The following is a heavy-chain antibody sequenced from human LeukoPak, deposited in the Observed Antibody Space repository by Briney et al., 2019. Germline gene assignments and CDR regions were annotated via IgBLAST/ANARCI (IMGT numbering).Heavy chain of an antibody. V-gene: IGHV1-18*01. J-gene: IGHJ4*02. CDR3: ARGHYYYDSSGYYPLEY. CDR1: GYTFTNYG. D-gene: IGHD3-22*01. CDR2: ISAYNSNT. Sequence: ASVKVSCKASGYTFTNYGITWVLQAPGQGLEWMGWISAYNSNTNYAQKFQGRVTMTTDTSTSTAYMELRSLRSDDTAVYYCARGHYYYDSSGYYPLEYWGQGTLVTVSS.